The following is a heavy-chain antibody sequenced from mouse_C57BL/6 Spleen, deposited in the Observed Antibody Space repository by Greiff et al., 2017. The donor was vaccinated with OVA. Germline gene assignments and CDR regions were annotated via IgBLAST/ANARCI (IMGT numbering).Heavy chain of an antibody. CDR1: GYSITSGYY. Sequence: VQLQQSGPGLVKPSQSLSLTCSVTGYSITSGYYWNWIRQFPGNKLEWMGYISYDGSNNYNPSLKNRISITRDTSKNQFFLKLNSVTTEDTATYYCASSSYYDYYYYAMDYWGQGTSVTVSS. CDR3: ASSSYYDYYYYAMDY. D-gene: IGHD2-4*01. CDR2: ISYDGSN. V-gene: IGHV3-6*01. J-gene: IGHJ4*01.